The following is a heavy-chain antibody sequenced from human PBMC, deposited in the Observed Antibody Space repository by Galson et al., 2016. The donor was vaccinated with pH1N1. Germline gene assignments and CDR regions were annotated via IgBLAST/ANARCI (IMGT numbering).Heavy chain of an antibody. V-gene: IGHV3-7*01. CDR2: IKQDGSEK. Sequence: SLRLSCAASGFTFSSHWMSWVRQAPGKGLEWVAHIKQDGSEKYYADSVVGRFTVSHDNAKKSLFLQMNSLRAEDTAVYYCTRKIGADWGQGTLLTVSS. J-gene: IGHJ4*02. CDR1: GFTFSSHW. CDR3: TRKIGAD. D-gene: IGHD3-22*01.